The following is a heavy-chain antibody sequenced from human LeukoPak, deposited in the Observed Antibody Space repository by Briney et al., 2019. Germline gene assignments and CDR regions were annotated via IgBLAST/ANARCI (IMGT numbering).Heavy chain of an antibody. CDR3: ARDEVTVTTSGYYYYGMDV. Sequence: SETLFLACTVSGGSISSYYWSWIRQPPGKGLEWIGSIYYSGSTYYNPSLKSRVTISVDTSKNQFSLKLSSVTAADTAVYYCARDEVTVTTSGYYYYGMDVWGQGTTVTVSS. J-gene: IGHJ6*02. V-gene: IGHV4-39*07. D-gene: IGHD4-17*01. CDR1: GGSISSYY. CDR2: IYYSGST.